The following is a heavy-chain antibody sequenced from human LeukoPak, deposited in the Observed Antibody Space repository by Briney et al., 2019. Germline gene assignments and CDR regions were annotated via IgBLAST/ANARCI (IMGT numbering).Heavy chain of an antibody. D-gene: IGHD1-1*01. J-gene: IGHJ4*02. CDR3: AREPHVERDDY. Sequence: GASVKVSCKASGFVFTSYGFTWVRQAPGQGLEWMGWISANDGKTHYSERHQGRVTMTTDTVTSTAYMELRSLRSDDTAVYYCAREPHVERDDYWGQGTRVTVSS. CDR2: ISANDGKT. V-gene: IGHV1-18*01. CDR1: GFVFTSYG.